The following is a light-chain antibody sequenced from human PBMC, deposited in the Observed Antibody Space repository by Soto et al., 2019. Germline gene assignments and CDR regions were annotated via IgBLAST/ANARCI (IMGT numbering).Light chain of an antibody. Sequence: IQLTQSPSSLSASVGDRVAITCRTSQSINNYLNWYQQKPGKAPKVLIYDATRLQSGVPSRFSGGGSGTDFTLTISSLQPEDFATYYCQQTYSPPRTFGQGTKVDSK. CDR2: DAT. V-gene: IGKV1-39*01. CDR1: QSINNY. J-gene: IGKJ1*01. CDR3: QQTYSPPRT.